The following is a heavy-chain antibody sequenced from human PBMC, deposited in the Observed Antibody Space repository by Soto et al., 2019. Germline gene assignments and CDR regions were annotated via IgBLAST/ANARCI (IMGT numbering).Heavy chain of an antibody. CDR1: GFTFSSYW. V-gene: IGHV3-7*03. CDR2: IKQDGSEK. CDR3: ARGPDYYDSSGYYLRSPDDAFDI. J-gene: IGHJ3*02. Sequence: GGSLRLSCAASGFTFSSYWMSWVRQAPGKGLEWAANIKQDGSEKYYVDSVKGRFTISRDNAKNSLYLQMNSLRAEDTAVYYCARGPDYYDSSGYYLRSPDDAFDIWGQGTMVTVSS. D-gene: IGHD3-22*01.